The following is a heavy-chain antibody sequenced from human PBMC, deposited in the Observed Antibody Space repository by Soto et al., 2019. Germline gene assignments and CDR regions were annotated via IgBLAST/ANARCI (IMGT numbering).Heavy chain of an antibody. J-gene: IGHJ3*02. V-gene: IGHV1-18*01. D-gene: IGHD6-19*01. Sequence: ASVKVSCKASGYTFTSYGISWVRQAPGQGLEWMGWISAYNGNTNYAQKLQGRVTMTIDTSTSTAYMELRSLRSDDTAVYYCASIAVASQSSAFDIWGQGTMVTVSS. CDR1: GYTFTSYG. CDR3: ASIAVASQSSAFDI. CDR2: ISAYNGNT.